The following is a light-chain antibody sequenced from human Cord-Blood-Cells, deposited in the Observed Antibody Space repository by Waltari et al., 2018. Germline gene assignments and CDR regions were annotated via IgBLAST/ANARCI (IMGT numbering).Light chain of an antibody. J-gene: IGLJ2*01. Sequence: QSALTQPPSASGSPGQSVPISCTGTSSDVGGYNSVSWYQQHPGKAPKLMIYEVSKRPSGVPDRFSGSKSGNTASLTVSGLQAEDEADYYCSSYAGSKVFGGGTKLTVL. CDR1: SSDVGGYNS. V-gene: IGLV2-8*01. CDR2: EVS. CDR3: SSYAGSKV.